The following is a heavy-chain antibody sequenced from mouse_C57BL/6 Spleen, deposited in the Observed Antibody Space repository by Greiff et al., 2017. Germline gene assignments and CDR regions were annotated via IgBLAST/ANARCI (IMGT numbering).Heavy chain of an antibody. CDR2: IRNKANGYTT. CDR3: PNYGGYAGFAY. D-gene: IGHD2-2*01. CDR1: GFTFTDYY. J-gene: IGHJ3*01. V-gene: IGHV7-3*01. Sequence: DVMLVESGGGLVQPGGSLSLSCAASGFTFTDYYMSWVRQPPGKALEWLGFIRNKANGYTTEYSASVKGRFTISRDNSQSILYLQMNALRAEDMATYSGPNYGGYAGFAYWGQGTLFTVSA.